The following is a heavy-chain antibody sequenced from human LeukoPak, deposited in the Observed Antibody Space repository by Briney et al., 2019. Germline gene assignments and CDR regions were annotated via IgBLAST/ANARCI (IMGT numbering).Heavy chain of an antibody. Sequence: SEALPLTCTVSGGSISSYDWSWIRQPPGKGLEWIGYIYYSGSTNYNPSLKSRVTISVDTSKNQFSLKLSSVTAADTAVYYCARSLGYCSGGSCYPYYFDYWGQGTLVTVSS. V-gene: IGHV4-59*08. CDR2: IYYSGST. D-gene: IGHD2-15*01. CDR1: GGSISSYD. J-gene: IGHJ4*02. CDR3: ARSLGYCSGGSCYPYYFDY.